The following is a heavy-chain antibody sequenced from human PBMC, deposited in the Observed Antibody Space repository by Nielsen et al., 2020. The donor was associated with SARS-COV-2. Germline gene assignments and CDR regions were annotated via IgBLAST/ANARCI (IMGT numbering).Heavy chain of an antibody. V-gene: IGHV4-39*01. D-gene: IGHD4-17*01. CDR2: IYYSGST. Sequence: SEILSLTCTVSGGSISSSSYYWGWIRQPPGKGLEWIGSIYYSGSTYYNPSLKSRVTISVDTSKNQFSLKLSSVTAADTAVYYCASATTVTTLDAFDIWGQGTMVTVSS. J-gene: IGHJ3*02. CDR1: GGSISSSSYY. CDR3: ASATTVTTLDAFDI.